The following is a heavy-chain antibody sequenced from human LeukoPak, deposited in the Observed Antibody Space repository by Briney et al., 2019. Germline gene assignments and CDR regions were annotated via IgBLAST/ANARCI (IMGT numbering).Heavy chain of an antibody. J-gene: IGHJ4*02. V-gene: IGHV3-7*01. CDR1: GLTFSKSW. CDR3: ARDRGGSYSAIDY. Sequence: GGSLRLSCAASGLTFSKSWMSWVRQAPGQGLEWVAAIKEDGSEKDYVDSVKGRFTISRDNAKNSLYLQMNSLRAEDTAVYYCARDRGGSYSAIDYWGQGTLVTVSS. CDR2: IKEDGSEK. D-gene: IGHD1-26*01.